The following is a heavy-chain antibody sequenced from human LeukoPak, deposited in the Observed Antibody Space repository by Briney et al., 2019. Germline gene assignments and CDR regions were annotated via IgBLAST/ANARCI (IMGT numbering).Heavy chain of an antibody. J-gene: IGHJ4*02. Sequence: GGSLRLSCAASGFTFSSYGMHWVRQAPGKGLEWVAFIRYDGSNKYYADSVKGRFTISRDNSKNTLYLQMNSLRAEDTAVYYCASPRPRRYYDSSGYYTGGYWGQGTLVTVSS. V-gene: IGHV3-30*02. D-gene: IGHD3-22*01. CDR1: GFTFSSYG. CDR3: ASPRPRRYYDSSGYYTGGY. CDR2: IRYDGSNK.